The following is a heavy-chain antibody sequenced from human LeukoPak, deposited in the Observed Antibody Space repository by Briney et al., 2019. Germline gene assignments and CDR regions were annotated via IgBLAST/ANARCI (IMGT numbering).Heavy chain of an antibody. J-gene: IGHJ4*02. D-gene: IGHD3-3*01. CDR2: MNPNSGNT. CDR3: ARKLDFWSGYILGYYFDY. V-gene: IGHV1-8*02. Sequence: ASVKVSCKASGYTFTSYYMHWVRQATGQGLEWMGWMNPNSGNTGYAQKFQGRVTMTRNTSISTAYMELSSLRSEDTAVYYCARKLDFWSGYILGYYFDYWGQGTLVTVSS. CDR1: GYTFTSYY.